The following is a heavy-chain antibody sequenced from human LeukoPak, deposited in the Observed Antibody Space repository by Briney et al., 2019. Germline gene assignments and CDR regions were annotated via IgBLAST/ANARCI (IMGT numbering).Heavy chain of an antibody. J-gene: IGHJ6*02. CDR3: ARDRWASYYGSGSFTSYGMDV. CDR2: INPNSCGT. V-gene: IGHV1-2*02. CDR1: GYTFTRYY. Sequence: SVKVTCKASGYTFTRYYMHGVRQPPGQRLAWMECINPNSCGTNYAQKFQGRVTMTRDTSISTAYMELSRLRSDDTAVYYCARDRWASYYGSGSFTSYGMDVWGQGTTVTVSS. D-gene: IGHD3-10*01.